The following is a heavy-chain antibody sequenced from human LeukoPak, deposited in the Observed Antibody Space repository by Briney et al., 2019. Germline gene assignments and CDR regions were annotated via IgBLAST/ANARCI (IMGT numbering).Heavy chain of an antibody. J-gene: IGHJ4*02. V-gene: IGHV4-59*12. CDR3: ATSRSRDGYNYFDY. Sequence: SETLSLTCSVSGGSISGYYWSWIRQPPGKGLEWIGYIHYSGSTHYNPSLKSRVTISVDTSKNQFSLKLSSVTAADTAVYYCATSRSRDGYNYFDYWGQGTLVTVSS. CDR1: GGSISGYY. CDR2: IHYSGST. D-gene: IGHD5-24*01.